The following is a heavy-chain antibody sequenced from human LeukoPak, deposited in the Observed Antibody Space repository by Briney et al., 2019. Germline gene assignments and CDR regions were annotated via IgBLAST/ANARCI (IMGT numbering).Heavy chain of an antibody. D-gene: IGHD3-10*01. Sequence: GGSLRLSCAASGFTFITYWVHWVRQAPGKGLEWVANIKQDGSEKYYVDSVKGRFTISRDNAKNSLYLQMNSLRAEDTAVYYCAKDVTLVRGCLWDYCGQGTLVTVSS. V-gene: IGHV3-7*01. J-gene: IGHJ4*02. CDR1: GFTFITYW. CDR3: AKDVTLVRGCLWDY. CDR2: IKQDGSEK.